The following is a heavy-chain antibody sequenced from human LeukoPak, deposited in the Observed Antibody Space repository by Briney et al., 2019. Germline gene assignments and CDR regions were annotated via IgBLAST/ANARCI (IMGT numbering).Heavy chain of an antibody. CDR2: ISSSSSYI. CDR1: GFTFSSYS. Sequence: GGSLRLSCAASGFTFSSYSMNWVRQAPGKGLEWVSYISSSSSYIYYADSVKGRFTISRDNAKNSLYLQMNSLRAEDTAVYYCARDRTLAVAGTDYWGQGTLVTVSS. J-gene: IGHJ4*02. V-gene: IGHV3-21*05. D-gene: IGHD6-19*01. CDR3: ARDRTLAVAGTDY.